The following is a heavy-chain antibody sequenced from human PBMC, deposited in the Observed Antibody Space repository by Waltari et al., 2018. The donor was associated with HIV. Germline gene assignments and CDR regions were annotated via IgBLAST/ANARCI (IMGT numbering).Heavy chain of an antibody. CDR1: GFTFRNLG. CDR2: ISGSGGNT. D-gene: IGHD6-13*01. CDR3: VKEHQYSHTWYSYYGMDV. Sequence: EVQLLESGGGLVQTGGSLRLSCAASGFTFRNLGMNWVRQARGKGLEWVSAISGSGGNTYYADSLKGRFTISRDNSKNTLYLQMNSLRAEDTAVYFCVKEHQYSHTWYSYYGMDVWGQGTTVTVSS. V-gene: IGHV3-23*01. J-gene: IGHJ6*02.